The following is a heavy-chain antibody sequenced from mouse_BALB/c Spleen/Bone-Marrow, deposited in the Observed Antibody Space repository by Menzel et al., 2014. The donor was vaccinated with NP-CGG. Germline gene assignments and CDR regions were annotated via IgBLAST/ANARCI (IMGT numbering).Heavy chain of an antibody. Sequence: EVELVESGGGLVQPGDSLILSCATSGFTFSDFYMDWVRQPPGRRLEWIAASRNKAKYYTTEYSASVKGRFIVSRDTSQSVLYPQMNALRAEDTAIYYCARDVGYGNYFVYWGQGTLVTVSA. V-gene: IGHV7-1*02. J-gene: IGHJ3*01. CDR1: GFTFSDFY. CDR3: ARDVGYGNYFVY. D-gene: IGHD2-10*02. CDR2: SRNKAKYYTT.